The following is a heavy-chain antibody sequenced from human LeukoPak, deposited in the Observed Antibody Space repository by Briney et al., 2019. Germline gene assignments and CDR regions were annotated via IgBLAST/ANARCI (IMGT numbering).Heavy chain of an antibody. D-gene: IGHD3-10*01. CDR1: GGSITSYY. CDR3: ARDLGGSGSLFDF. J-gene: IGHJ4*02. Sequence: PSETLSLTCTVSGGSITSYYWSWIRQPPGKGLEWIGYIYYSGTTNYNPSLKSRVTISVDTSKNQFSLKVNSVTAADTAVYYCARDLGGSGSLFDFWGQGTLVTVSS. V-gene: IGHV4-59*01. CDR2: IYYSGTT.